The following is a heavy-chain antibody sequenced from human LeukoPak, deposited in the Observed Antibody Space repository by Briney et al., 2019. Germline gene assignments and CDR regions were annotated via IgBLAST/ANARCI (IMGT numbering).Heavy chain of an antibody. CDR3: ASGEEEGDDFWSGYGPVYYYYGMDV. J-gene: IGHJ6*02. V-gene: IGHV4-4*02. D-gene: IGHD3-3*01. CDR1: GGSIRSSNW. CDR2: IYHSGST. Sequence: SETLSLTRAVSGGSIRSSNWWSWAGQPPGKGLEWIGVIYHSGSTHYNPSLKSRVTISLDKSPNQLSLQLSSVPAPDTAVYYCASGEEEGDDFWSGYGPVYYYYGMDVWGQGTTVTVSS.